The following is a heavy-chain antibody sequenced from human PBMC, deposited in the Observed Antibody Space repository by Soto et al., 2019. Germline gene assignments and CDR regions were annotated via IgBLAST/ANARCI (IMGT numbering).Heavy chain of an antibody. J-gene: IGHJ6*02. V-gene: IGHV1-69*12. CDR1: GGTFSRYG. Sequence: QVQLVQSGAEVKKPGSPVKVSCKASGGTFSRYGISWVRQAPGQGLEWMGGIIPIFGTANYAQKFQGRVTTTAYESTSTAYMELSSLRSEDTAVYYCARASNYNYYYGMDVWGQGTTVTVSS. CDR2: IIPIFGTA. D-gene: IGHD3-10*01. CDR3: ARASNYNYYYGMDV.